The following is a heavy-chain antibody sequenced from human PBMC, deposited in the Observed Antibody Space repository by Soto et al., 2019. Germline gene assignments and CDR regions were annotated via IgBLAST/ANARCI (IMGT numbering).Heavy chain of an antibody. CDR1: GYSFTVYY. Sequence: QAQLVQSGAEVTKPGASVKVSCEASGYSFTVYYIHWVRQAPGQGLEWMGWVNPNTGDTKYAQKFQGTVTMTGDTSITTAYMELSRLRSDDTAVYYCARQLAYCAGDCYTEPIDYWGQGTLVTVSS. D-gene: IGHD2-21*02. V-gene: IGHV1-2*02. J-gene: IGHJ4*02. CDR3: ARQLAYCAGDCYTEPIDY. CDR2: VNPNTGDT.